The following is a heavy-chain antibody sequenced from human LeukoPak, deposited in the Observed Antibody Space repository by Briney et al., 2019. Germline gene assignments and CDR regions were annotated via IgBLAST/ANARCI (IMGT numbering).Heavy chain of an antibody. V-gene: IGHV4-34*01. CDR2: INHNGST. D-gene: IGHD3-22*01. Sequence: SETLSLTCAVYGGSFSGCYWSWIRQPPGKGLEWIGEINHNGSTNYNPSLKSRVTISVDTSKNQFSLKLSSVTAADTAVYYCARVKGYYYDSSGYYPDAFDIWGQGTMVTVSS. CDR3: ARVKGYYYDSSGYYPDAFDI. CDR1: GGSFSGCY. J-gene: IGHJ3*02.